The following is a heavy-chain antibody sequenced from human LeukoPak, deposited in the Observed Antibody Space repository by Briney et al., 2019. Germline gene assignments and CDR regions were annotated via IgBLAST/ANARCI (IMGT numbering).Heavy chain of an antibody. CDR3: ARDRGGWYGY. CDR1: GYTFTGYY. J-gene: IGHJ4*02. D-gene: IGHD6-19*01. V-gene: IGHV1-2*06. CDR2: INPNSGGT. Sequence: ASXXVSCKASGYTFTGYYMHWVRQAPGQGLEWMGRINPNSGGTNYAQKFQGRVTVTRDTSISTAYMELSRLRSDDTAVYYCARDRGGWYGYWGQGTLVTVSS.